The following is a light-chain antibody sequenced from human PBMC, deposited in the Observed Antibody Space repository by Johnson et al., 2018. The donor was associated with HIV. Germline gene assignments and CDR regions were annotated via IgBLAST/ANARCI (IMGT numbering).Light chain of an antibody. Sequence: QSVLTQPPSVSAAPGQKVTISCSGSSSNIGNNYVSWYQQLPGTAPKLLIYDNNKRPSGIPDRFSASKSGTSATLAITGLQPGDEADYYCGTWDSSLSAGVFGTGTKVTVL. CDR3: GTWDSSLSAGV. J-gene: IGLJ1*01. V-gene: IGLV1-51*01. CDR2: DNN. CDR1: SSNIGNNY.